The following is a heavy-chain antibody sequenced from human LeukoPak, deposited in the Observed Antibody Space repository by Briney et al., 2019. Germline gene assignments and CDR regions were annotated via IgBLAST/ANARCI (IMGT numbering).Heavy chain of an antibody. Sequence: ASVKVSCKASGYTFSNYGFIWVRQASGQGLEWMGWISANNGNTNYAQNLQDRVTMTTDTSTSTAYMELRSLRSDDTAVYYCAKTGLTWWDLPDYWGQGTLVTVSS. CDR2: ISANNGNT. CDR1: GYTFSNYG. J-gene: IGHJ4*02. V-gene: IGHV1-18*01. CDR3: AKTGLTWWDLPDY. D-gene: IGHD1-26*01.